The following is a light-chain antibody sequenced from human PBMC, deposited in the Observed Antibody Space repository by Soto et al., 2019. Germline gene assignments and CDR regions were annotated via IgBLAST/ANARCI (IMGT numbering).Light chain of an antibody. Sequence: DIQLTQSPSFLSATVGDRVTITCRASQPISNYLAWYQQKPGGAPKLLIYSASTLQTGVPSRFRGCRGSGFWTDFSLTINDLQPGDFPSYYSLHLNRYPPTFGAGTKGDI. CDR1: QPISNY. J-gene: IGKJ4*01. CDR2: SAS. V-gene: IGKV1-9*01. CDR3: LHLNRYPPT.